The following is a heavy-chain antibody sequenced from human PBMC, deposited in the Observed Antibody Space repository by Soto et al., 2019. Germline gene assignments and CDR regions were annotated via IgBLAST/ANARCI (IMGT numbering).Heavy chain of an antibody. J-gene: IGHJ6*02. CDR2: IYYSGST. V-gene: IGHV4-30-4*01. Sequence: PSETLSLTCTVSGGSISSGDYYWSWIRQPPGKGLEWIGYIYYSGSTYYNPSLKIRVTISVDTSKNQFSLKLSSVTAADTAVYYCVSFCGGDCYSFSDYYYYGMDVWGQGTTVTVSS. D-gene: IGHD2-21*02. CDR3: VSFCGGDCYSFSDYYYYGMDV. CDR1: GGSISSGDYY.